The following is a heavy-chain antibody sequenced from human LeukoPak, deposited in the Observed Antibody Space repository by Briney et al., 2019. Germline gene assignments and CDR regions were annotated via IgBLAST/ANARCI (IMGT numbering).Heavy chain of an antibody. J-gene: IGHJ3*02. CDR1: GYTFTSYY. CDR3: AKDRGTRRVAFDI. V-gene: IGHV1-46*01. D-gene: IGHD1/OR15-1a*01. CDR2: INPSGGST. Sequence: ASVKVSCKASGYTFTSYYMHWVRQAPGQGLEWMGIINPSGGSTSYAQKFQGRVTMTRDTSTSTVYMELSSLRSEDTAVYYCAKDRGTRRVAFDIWGQGTMVTVSS.